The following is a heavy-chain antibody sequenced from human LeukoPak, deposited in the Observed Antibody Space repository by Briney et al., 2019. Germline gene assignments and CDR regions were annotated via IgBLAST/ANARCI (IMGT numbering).Heavy chain of an antibody. J-gene: IGHJ4*02. Sequence: SVKVSCKASGGTFSSYAISWVRQAPGQGLEWMGGIIPIFGTANYAQKFQGRVTITADESTSTAYMELSSLRSEHTAVYYCARENCSGGSCYFDTLAYFDYWGKGTLVTVSS. CDR2: IIPIFGTA. CDR3: ARENCSGGSCYFDTLAYFDY. V-gene: IGHV1-69*01. CDR1: GGTFSSYA. D-gene: IGHD2-15*01.